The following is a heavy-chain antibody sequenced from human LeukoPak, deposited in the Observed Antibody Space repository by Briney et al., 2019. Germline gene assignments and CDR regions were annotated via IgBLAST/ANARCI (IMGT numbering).Heavy chain of an antibody. CDR1: GYTFTGYY. CDR2: INPNSGGR. D-gene: IGHD3-22*01. V-gene: IGHV1-2*02. CDR3: AKTYIYYYDSSGYHPFDD. J-gene: IGHJ4*02. Sequence: GASVKVSCKASGYTFTGYYIHWVRQAPGQGLEWMGWINPNSGGRHYAQKFQGRVTLTRDTSINTAYMELSRLRSDDTAVYYCAKTYIYYYDSSGYHPFDDWGQGTLVSVCS.